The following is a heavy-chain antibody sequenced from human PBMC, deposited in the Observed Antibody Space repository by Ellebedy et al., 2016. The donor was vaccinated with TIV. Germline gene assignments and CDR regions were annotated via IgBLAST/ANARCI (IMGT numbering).Heavy chain of an antibody. V-gene: IGHV3-30*01. D-gene: IGHD2-21*01. CDR1: GFTFSSYS. CDR2: TSYDGSNK. J-gene: IGHJ4*02. CDR3: AREGGGDFDY. Sequence: GESLKISCAASGFTFSSYSMHWVRQAPGKGLEWVADTSYDGSNKYYADSVKGRFTISRDNSKNTLYLQMNGLRAEDTAVYYCAREGGGDFDYWGQGTLVTVSS.